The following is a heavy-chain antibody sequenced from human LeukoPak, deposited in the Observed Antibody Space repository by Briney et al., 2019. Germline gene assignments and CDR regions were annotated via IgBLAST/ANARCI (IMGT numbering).Heavy chain of an antibody. Sequence: GASVKVSCKVSGYTLTELSMHWVRQAPGKGLEWMGGFDPEDGETIYAQKFQGRVTMTEDTSTDTAYMELSSLRSEDTAVYYCATDLMYSSGSRYFDLWGRGTLVTVSS. D-gene: IGHD6-19*01. CDR2: FDPEDGET. CDR3: ATDLMYSSGSRYFDL. J-gene: IGHJ2*01. V-gene: IGHV1-24*01. CDR1: GYTLTELS.